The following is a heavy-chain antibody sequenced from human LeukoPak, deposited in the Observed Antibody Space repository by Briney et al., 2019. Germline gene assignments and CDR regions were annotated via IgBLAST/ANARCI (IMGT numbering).Heavy chain of an antibody. CDR1: GGSISSYY. D-gene: IGHD1-26*01. J-gene: IGHJ4*02. CDR2: IYYSGST. CDR3: ARGYPYGSYVDY. V-gene: IGHV4-59*01. Sequence: PSETLSLTCTVSGGSISSYYWGWIRQPPGKGLEWIGYIYYSGSTNYNPSLKSRVTISVDTSKNQFSLKLSSVTAADTAVYYCARGYPYGSYVDYWGQGTLVTVSS.